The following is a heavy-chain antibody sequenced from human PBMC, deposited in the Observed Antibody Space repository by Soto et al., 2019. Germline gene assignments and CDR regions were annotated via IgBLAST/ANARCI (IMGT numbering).Heavy chain of an antibody. V-gene: IGHV4-59*01. J-gene: IGHJ6*03. CDR2: IYYTGST. CDR1: GDSISTYY. CDR3: ARGRYDVLTGYYPWSYHYYMDV. D-gene: IGHD3-9*01. Sequence: QVQLQESGPGLVKPSETLSLTCTVSGDSISTYYWSWVRQPPGKGPEWIGYIYYTGSTNYNSSLKGRVTISVDTSKNQFSLKLSSVTAADTAVYYCARGRYDVLTGYYPWSYHYYMDVWGKGTTVTVSS.